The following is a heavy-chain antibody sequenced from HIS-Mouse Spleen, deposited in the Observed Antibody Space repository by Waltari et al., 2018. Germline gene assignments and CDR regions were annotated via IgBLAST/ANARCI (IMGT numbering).Heavy chain of an antibody. Sequence: QVQLVESGGGVVQPGWSLRPSCAASGFTFSSYGIHWVRQAPGKGLEWVAVISYDGSNKYYADSVKGRFTISRDNSKNTLYLQMNSLRAEDTAVYYCAKASSGWLDYWGQGTLVTVSS. J-gene: IGHJ4*02. CDR2: ISYDGSNK. V-gene: IGHV3-30*18. CDR3: AKASSGWLDY. CDR1: GFTFSSYG. D-gene: IGHD6-19*01.